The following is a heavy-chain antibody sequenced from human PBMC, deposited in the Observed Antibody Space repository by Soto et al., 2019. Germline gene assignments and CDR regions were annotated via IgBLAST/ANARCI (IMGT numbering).Heavy chain of an antibody. CDR2: MYNTGST. J-gene: IGHJ6*02. V-gene: IGHV4-59*01. D-gene: IGHD2-21*02. CDR1: GGSISRYY. Sequence: QVQLQESGPGLVKPSETLSLTCTVSGGSISRYYWSWIRQPPGKGLEWIGYMYNTGSTVYNPSFKSRVTISVNTSQNHLALKLNSVTAADTAVYYCARDLWCYCGTDCYPLDVWGQGTTVTVSS. CDR3: ARDLWCYCGTDCYPLDV.